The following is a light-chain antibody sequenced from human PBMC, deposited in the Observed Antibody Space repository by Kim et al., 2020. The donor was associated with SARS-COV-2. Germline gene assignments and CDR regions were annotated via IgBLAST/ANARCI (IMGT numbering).Light chain of an antibody. CDR2: GAS. CDR1: QSVSTN. V-gene: IGKV3D-15*01. J-gene: IGKJ1*01. CDR3: QQYNKWPAWT. Sequence: SPGERVTLSCRASQSVSTNLAWYQQKPGQAPRLLIYGASTRATGSPARFSGSGSGTDFTLTISSLQSEDFAVYYCQQYNKWPAWTFGQGTKVDIK.